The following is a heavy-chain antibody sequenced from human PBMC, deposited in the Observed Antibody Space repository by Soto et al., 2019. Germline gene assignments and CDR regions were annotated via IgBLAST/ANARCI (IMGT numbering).Heavy chain of an antibody. CDR1: GFTFSSYA. V-gene: IGHV3-23*01. Sequence: GGSLRLSCAASGFTFSSYAMSWVRQAPGKGLEWVSAISGSGGSTYYADSVKGRFTISRDNSKNTLYLQMNSLRAEDTAVYYCAKGRIVVVVAATPGFDYWGQGTLVTVSS. D-gene: IGHD2-15*01. J-gene: IGHJ4*02. CDR3: AKGRIVVVVAATPGFDY. CDR2: ISGSGGST.